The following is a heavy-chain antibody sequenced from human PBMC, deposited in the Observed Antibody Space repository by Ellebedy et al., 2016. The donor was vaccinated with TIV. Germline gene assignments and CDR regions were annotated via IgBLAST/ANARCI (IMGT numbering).Heavy chain of an antibody. CDR2: IYQDGSDQ. V-gene: IGHV3-7*01. Sequence: GGSLRLSCAASGFNFRSYWMGWVRQAPGKGLEWVANIYQDGSDQYYADSVKGRFTISRDNANKSLFLQMNSLRVDDTAVYYCARRGSYGDYAVQVNSWFDTWGQGTLVSVSS. CDR1: GFNFRSYW. CDR3: ARRGSYGDYAVQVNSWFDT. D-gene: IGHD4-17*01. J-gene: IGHJ5*02.